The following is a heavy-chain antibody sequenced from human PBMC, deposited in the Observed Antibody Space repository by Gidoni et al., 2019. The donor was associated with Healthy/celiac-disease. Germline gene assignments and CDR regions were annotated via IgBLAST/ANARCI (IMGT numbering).Heavy chain of an antibody. V-gene: IGHV1-18*01. CDR2: ISAYNGNT. CDR1: GYTFTSYG. J-gene: IGHJ5*02. D-gene: IGHD1-1*01. Sequence: QVQLVQSGAEVKKPGASVKVSCKASGYTFTSYGISWVRQATGQGLEWMGWISAYNGNTNYAQKPQGRVTMTTDTSTSTAYVELRSLRSDDTAVYYCARWNEYSNWFDPWGQGTLVTVSS. CDR3: ARWNEYSNWFDP.